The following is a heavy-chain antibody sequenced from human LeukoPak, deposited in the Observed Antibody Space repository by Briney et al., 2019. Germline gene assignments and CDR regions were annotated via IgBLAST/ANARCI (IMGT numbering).Heavy chain of an antibody. CDR2: IRYDGSNK. D-gene: IGHD3-10*01. Sequence: QAGGSLRLSCAASGFTFSNFGMHWVRQAPGKGLEWVAFIRYDGSNKYYADSVKGRFTISRDNSKNTLYLQMNSLRAEDTAVYYCAKYYWFGEFVSYFDYWGQGTLVTVSS. CDR1: GFTFSNFG. CDR3: AKYYWFGEFVSYFDY. V-gene: IGHV3-30*02. J-gene: IGHJ4*02.